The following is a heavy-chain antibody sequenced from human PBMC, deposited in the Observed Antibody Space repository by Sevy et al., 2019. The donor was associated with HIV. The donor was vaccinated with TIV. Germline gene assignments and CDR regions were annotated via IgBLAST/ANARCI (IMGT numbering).Heavy chain of an antibody. Sequence: SETLSLTCTVSGGSISRGDYYWSWIRQPPGKGLEWIGYIYYSGSTYYNPSLKSRVTISVDTSKNQFSLKLSSVTAADTAVYYCARAPYYGSGTIPDYWGQGTLVTVSS. V-gene: IGHV4-30-4*01. CDR2: IYYSGST. J-gene: IGHJ4*02. CDR3: ARAPYYGSGTIPDY. D-gene: IGHD3-10*01. CDR1: GGSISRGDYY.